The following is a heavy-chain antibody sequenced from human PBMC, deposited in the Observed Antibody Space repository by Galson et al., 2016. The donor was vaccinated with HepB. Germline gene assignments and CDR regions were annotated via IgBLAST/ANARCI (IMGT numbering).Heavy chain of an antibody. CDR3: ARAVTRTGLGTFDF. CDR1: GFTFSSIF. V-gene: IGHV3-53*04. J-gene: IGHJ3*01. CDR2: IYSSESR. D-gene: IGHD1-1*01. Sequence: SLRLSCAASGFTFSSIFMSWVRQAPGKGLEWVSVIYSSESRYYTDSVKGRLTISRHNSKNTLYLQMNSLRPEDTAVYYCARAVTRTGLGTFDFWGQGTMVTVSS.